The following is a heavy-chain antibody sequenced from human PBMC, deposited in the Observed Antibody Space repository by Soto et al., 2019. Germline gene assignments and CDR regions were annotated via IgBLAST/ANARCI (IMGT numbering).Heavy chain of an antibody. CDR3: ARHSSKGGHTIFGVVTPALDY. J-gene: IGHJ4*02. CDR2: IYYSGST. CDR1: GGSVTSYF. V-gene: IGHV4-59*08. Sequence: SETLSLTCTVSGGSVTSYFWSWVRQSPEKGLEWIAYIYYSGSTNYNPSLKSRVTMSVDTSKNQFSLKLSSVTAADTAVYYCARHSSKGGHTIFGVVTPALDYWGQGTLVTVSS. D-gene: IGHD3-3*01.